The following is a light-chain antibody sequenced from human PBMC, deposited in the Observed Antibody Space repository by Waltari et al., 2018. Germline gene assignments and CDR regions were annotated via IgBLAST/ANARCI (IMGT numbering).Light chain of an antibody. Sequence: DIQMTQSPSSLSASVGDRVTIPCRASQGISSYLAWFQQKPGESPKLLIYAASTLQSGVPSRFSGSGSGTDFTLTISSLQPEDVATYYCQKYNGAPRTFGQGTKVDIK. CDR2: AAS. J-gene: IGKJ1*01. CDR1: QGISSY. V-gene: IGKV1-27*01. CDR3: QKYNGAPRT.